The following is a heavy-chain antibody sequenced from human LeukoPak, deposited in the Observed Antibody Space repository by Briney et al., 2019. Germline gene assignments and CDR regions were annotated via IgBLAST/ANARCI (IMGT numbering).Heavy chain of an antibody. D-gene: IGHD1-26*01. CDR1: GYTFTSYA. J-gene: IGHJ6*02. CDR3: ARDQDGSYSDDYYYYGMDV. V-gene: IGHV7-4-1*02. CDR2: INTNTGNP. Sequence: GASVKVSCKASGYTFTSYAMNWVRQAPGQGLEWMGWINTNTGNPTYAQGFTGRFVFSLDTSVSTAYLQISSLKAEDTAVYYCARDQDGSYSDDYYYYGMDVWGQGTTVTVSS.